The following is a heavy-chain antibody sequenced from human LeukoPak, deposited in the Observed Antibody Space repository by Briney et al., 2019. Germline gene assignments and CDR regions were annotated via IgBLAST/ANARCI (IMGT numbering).Heavy chain of an antibody. CDR2: ISGSGGST. CDR1: GYSFTSYW. D-gene: IGHD6-13*01. V-gene: IGHV3-23*01. CDR3: ARDGTIAAAPALDY. Sequence: GESLKISCKGSGYSFTSYWIGWVRQAPGKGLEWVSAISGSGGSTYYADSVKGRFTISRDNSKNTLYLQMNSLRAEDTAVYYCARDGTIAAAPALDYWGQGTLVTVSS. J-gene: IGHJ4*02.